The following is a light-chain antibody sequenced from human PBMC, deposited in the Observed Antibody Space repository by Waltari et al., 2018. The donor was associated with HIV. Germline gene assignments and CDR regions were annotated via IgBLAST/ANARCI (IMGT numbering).Light chain of an antibody. V-gene: IGKV1-9*01. CDR2: AAS. Sequence: DIQLTQSPSFLTASVGDRVTITCRASQGISSYLAWYQQKPGKAPKLLIFAASTLQSGVPSRFSCSGSATEFTLTISSLQPEDFATYYCQQLNSDPLTFGGGTKVEIK. J-gene: IGKJ4*01. CDR3: QQLNSDPLT. CDR1: QGISSY.